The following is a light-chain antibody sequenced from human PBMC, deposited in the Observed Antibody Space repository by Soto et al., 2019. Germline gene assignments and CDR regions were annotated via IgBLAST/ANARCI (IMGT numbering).Light chain of an antibody. V-gene: IGLV2-23*02. CDR1: SSDVGSYNL. CDR3: CSYGSSGTWV. CDR2: EVS. J-gene: IGLJ2*01. Sequence: QSALTQPASVSGSPGQSITISCTVTSSDVGSYNLVSWYQHHPGKVPKLMIYEVSKRPSGLSNRFSGSKSGNTASLAISGLQAEDGAGYYFCSYGSSGTWVFGGGTKLTVL.